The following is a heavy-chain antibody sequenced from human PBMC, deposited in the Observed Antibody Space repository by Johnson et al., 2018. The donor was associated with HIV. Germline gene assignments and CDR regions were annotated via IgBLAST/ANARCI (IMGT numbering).Heavy chain of an antibody. CDR1: GFTFSSYG. Sequence: QVQLVESGGGVVQPGRSLRLSCAASGFTFSSYGMHWVRQAPGKGLEWVAVIWYDGSNKYYAGSVKGRFIISRENAKNSLYLQMNSLRAGDTAVYFCVRGSGSYSLVKGPFDIWGQGTMVTVSS. CDR2: IWYDGSNK. D-gene: IGHD1-26*01. CDR3: VRGSGSYSLVKGPFDI. V-gene: IGHV3-33*01. J-gene: IGHJ3*02.